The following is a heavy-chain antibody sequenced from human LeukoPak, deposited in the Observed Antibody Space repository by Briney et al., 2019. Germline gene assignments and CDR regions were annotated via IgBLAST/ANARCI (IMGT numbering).Heavy chain of an antibody. V-gene: IGHV3-30*02. D-gene: IGHD3-22*01. Sequence: GGSLRLSCAASGFSSYGMHWVRQAPGKGLEWVAFIRYVGSNKFYADSVKGRFTISRDNSKNTLYLQMNSLRAEDTAVYYCAKSDYDSSGYYYFEYRGQGTLVTVSS. CDR2: IRYVGSNK. J-gene: IGHJ4*02. CDR1: GFSSYG. CDR3: AKSDYDSSGYYYFEY.